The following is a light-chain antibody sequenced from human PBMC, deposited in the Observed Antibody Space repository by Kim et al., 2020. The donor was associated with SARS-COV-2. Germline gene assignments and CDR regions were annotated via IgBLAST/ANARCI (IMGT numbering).Light chain of an antibody. Sequence: QSVLTQPPSASGTPGQRVTISCSGSSSNIGSNTVDWYQQLPGTAPKLLIYSYNQRPSGVPERFSGSKSGTSASLAISGLQSEDEADYYCAAWDDSLNGYVFGTGTKVTVL. J-gene: IGLJ1*01. CDR2: SYN. CDR1: SSNIGSNT. V-gene: IGLV1-44*01. CDR3: AAWDDSLNGYV.